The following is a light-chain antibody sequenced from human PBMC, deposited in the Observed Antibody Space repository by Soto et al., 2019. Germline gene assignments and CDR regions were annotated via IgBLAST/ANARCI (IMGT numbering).Light chain of an antibody. CDR1: QDIRNY. V-gene: IGKV1-33*01. J-gene: IGKJ4*01. CDR3: QQYDDLPLT. Sequence: DIQMTQSPSSLSASVGDRVTITCQASQDIRNYLNWYQQKPGKAPYLLIYDASNLATGVPSRFSGSGSGTDFTFTITSLQPEDFATYYCQQYDDLPLTFGGGTKVDIK. CDR2: DAS.